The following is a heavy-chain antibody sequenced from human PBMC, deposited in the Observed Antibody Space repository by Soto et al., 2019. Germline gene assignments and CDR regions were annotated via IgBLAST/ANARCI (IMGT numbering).Heavy chain of an antibody. J-gene: IGHJ6*02. CDR2: ITSGSTVF. CDR3: ARGRYALGV. Sequence: LRLSCAASGFNVGDYEMNWVRQAPGKGLEWISMITSGSTVFYYADSVRGRFAISRDDTENSLHLQMNSLRVEDTAMYYCARGRYALGVWGQGTTVTVSS. CDR1: GFNVGDYE. V-gene: IGHV3-48*03. D-gene: IGHD3-9*01.